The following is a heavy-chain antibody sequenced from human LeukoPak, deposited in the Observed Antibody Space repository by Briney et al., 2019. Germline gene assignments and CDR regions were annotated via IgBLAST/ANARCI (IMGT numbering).Heavy chain of an antibody. CDR3: ARDPSAVGATFDY. Sequence: PSETLSLTCTVSGGSISSYYWSWIRQPPGKGLEWIGYIYYSGSTNYNPSLKSRVTISVDTSKNQFSLKLSSVTAADTAVYYCARDPSAVGATFDYWGQGTLVTVSS. CDR2: IYYSGST. D-gene: IGHD1-26*01. V-gene: IGHV4-59*01. CDR1: GGSISSYY. J-gene: IGHJ4*02.